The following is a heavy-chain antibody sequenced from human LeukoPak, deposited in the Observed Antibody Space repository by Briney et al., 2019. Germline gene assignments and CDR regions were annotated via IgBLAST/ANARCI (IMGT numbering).Heavy chain of an antibody. D-gene: IGHD6-19*01. CDR3: AGAVAGTIPHYYYYGMDV. CDR2: IYYSGST. Sequence: SETLSPTCTVSGGSISSYYWSWIRQPPGKGLEWIGYIYYSGSTNYNPSLKSRVTISVDTSKNQFSLKLSSVTAADTAVYYCAGAVAGTIPHYYYYGMDVWGQGTTVTVSS. J-gene: IGHJ6*02. CDR1: GGSISSYY. V-gene: IGHV4-59*08.